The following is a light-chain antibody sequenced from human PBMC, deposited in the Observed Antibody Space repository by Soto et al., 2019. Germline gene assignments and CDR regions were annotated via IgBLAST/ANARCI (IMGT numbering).Light chain of an antibody. CDR2: DAS. Sequence: VLTQSPGTLSLSPGERATLSCRASQSVSSGYLAWYQRKPGQAPRLLIYDASTRATGVRARFSGSGSGTDFTLTISSLQSEDFAVYYCQHYNYWPYTFGQGTKVDIK. CDR3: QHYNYWPYT. J-gene: IGKJ2*01. V-gene: IGKV3-15*01. CDR1: QSVSSGY.